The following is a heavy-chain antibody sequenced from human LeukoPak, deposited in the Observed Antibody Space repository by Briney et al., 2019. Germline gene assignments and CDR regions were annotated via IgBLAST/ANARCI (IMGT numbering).Heavy chain of an antibody. CDR2: IKSKSAGGTA. D-gene: IGHD3-3*02. CDR3: TTSISGGDD. CDR1: GFTFSNIW. J-gene: IGHJ4*02. Sequence: GGSLRLSCAASGFTFSNIWMSWVRQAPGKGLEWVARIKSKSAGGTADYGAPVKGRFTISRDDSKNVLFLQMGSLKIEDTAVYYCTTSISGGDDWGKGTLVTVSS. V-gene: IGHV3-15*01.